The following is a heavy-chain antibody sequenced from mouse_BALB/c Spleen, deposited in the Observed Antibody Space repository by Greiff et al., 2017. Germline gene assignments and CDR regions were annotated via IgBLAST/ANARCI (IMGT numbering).Heavy chain of an antibody. CDR2: IWAGGST. CDR3: ARGRDNGPNWFAY. J-gene: IGHJ3*01. CDR1: GFSLTSYG. Sequence: QVQLQQSGPGLVAPSQSLSITCTVSGFSLTSYGVHWVRQPPGKGLEWLGVIWAGGSTNYNSALMSRLSISKDNSKSQVFLKMNSLQTDDTAMYYCARGRDNGPNWFAYWGQGTLVTVSA. D-gene: IGHD1-3*01. V-gene: IGHV2-9*02.